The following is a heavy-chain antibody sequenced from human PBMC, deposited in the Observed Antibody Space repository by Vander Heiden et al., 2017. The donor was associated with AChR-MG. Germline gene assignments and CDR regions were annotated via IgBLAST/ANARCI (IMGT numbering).Heavy chain of an antibody. CDR1: GFTFSSYS. V-gene: IGHV3-21*01. CDR3: ARVRDIAAALIPYYYGMDV. Sequence: EVQLVESGGGLVKPGGSLRLSCAASGFTFSSYSMNWVRQAPGKGLEWVSSISSSSSYIYYADSVKGRFTISRDNAKNSLYLQMNSLRAEDTAVYYCARVRDIAAALIPYYYGMDVWGQGTTVTVSS. D-gene: IGHD6-13*01. J-gene: IGHJ6*02. CDR2: ISSSSSYI.